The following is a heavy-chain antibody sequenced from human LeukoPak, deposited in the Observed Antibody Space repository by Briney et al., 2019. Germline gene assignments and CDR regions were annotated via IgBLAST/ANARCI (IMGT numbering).Heavy chain of an antibody. CDR1: GGSIGSSDYY. CDR2: INYSADT. D-gene: IGHD3-16*01. CDR3: ARLIRTTGNYHFDY. V-gene: IGHV4-39*07. Sequence: SETLSLTCTVSGGSIGSSDYYWSWIRQPPGKGLEWIGIINYSADTHDNPYLKSRLTLSAATSRNQFSLRLRSITAADTAVYYCARLIRTTGNYHFDYWGQGTLVTVSS. J-gene: IGHJ4*02.